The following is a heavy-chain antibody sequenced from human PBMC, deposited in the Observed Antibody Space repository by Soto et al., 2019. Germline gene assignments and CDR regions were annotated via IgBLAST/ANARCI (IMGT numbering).Heavy chain of an antibody. CDR3: AKGALYKSMAMAFDN. V-gene: IGHV3-30*18. CDR2: ISHDGSKT. Sequence: QVQLVESGGGVVQPGRSLRLSCAASGFTFRSYGLHWVRQAPVKGLEWVAVISHDGSKTYYTVSVEGRFTISRDNFKNTLYLQMDSLRTEDTGMYYCAKGALYKSMAMAFDNWGQGTLVTVSS. CDR1: GFTFRSYG. J-gene: IGHJ4*02. D-gene: IGHD1-20*01.